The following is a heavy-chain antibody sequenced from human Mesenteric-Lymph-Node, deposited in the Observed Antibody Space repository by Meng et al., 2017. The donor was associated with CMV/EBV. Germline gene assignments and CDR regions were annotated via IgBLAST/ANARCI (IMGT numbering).Heavy chain of an antibody. CDR2: INSRSTYI. CDR3: ARDLAVASMGDAFDI. CDR1: EFTFSSYS. Sequence: LSLTCAASEFTFSSYSMNWVRQAPGKGLEWVSSINSRSTYIHYADSVKGRFTISRDNAKNSLYLQMSSLRAEDTAVYYCARDLAVASMGDAFDIWGQGTMVTVSS. J-gene: IGHJ3*02. D-gene: IGHD6-19*01. V-gene: IGHV3-21*01.